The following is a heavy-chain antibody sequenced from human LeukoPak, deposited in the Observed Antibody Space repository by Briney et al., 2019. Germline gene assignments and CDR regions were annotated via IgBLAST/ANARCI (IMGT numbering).Heavy chain of an antibody. J-gene: IGHJ4*02. D-gene: IGHD5-24*01. V-gene: IGHV1-8*02. CDR2: MSPNSGDT. Sequence: ASVKVSCKASGYTFTGYYMHWVRQAPGQGLEWMGWMSPNSGDTGYAQEFQGRVTMTRDTSMRTAYLELSSLKSEDTAVYYCARFRRRDDYSLDFWGQGTLVTVSS. CDR1: GYTFTGYY. CDR3: ARFRRRDDYSLDF.